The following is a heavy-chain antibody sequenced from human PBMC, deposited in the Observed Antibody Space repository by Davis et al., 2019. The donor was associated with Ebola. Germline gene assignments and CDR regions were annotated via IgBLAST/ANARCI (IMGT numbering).Heavy chain of an antibody. V-gene: IGHV1-2*02. CDR3: AREGWELLRGWFDP. J-gene: IGHJ5*02. CDR1: GYTFTDYY. D-gene: IGHD1-26*01. CDR2: INPNSGGT. Sequence: ASVKVSCKASGYTFTDYYIHWVRQAPGQGLEWMGWINPNSGGTNYARKFQGRVTMTRDTSISTTYMEISSLRSDDTAVYFCAREGWELLRGWFDPWGQGTLVTVSS.